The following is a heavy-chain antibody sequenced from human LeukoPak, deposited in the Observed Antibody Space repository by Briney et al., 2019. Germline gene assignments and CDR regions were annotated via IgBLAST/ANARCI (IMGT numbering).Heavy chain of an antibody. Sequence: ASVKVSCKASGYSFTSYGISWVRQAPGQGLEWMGRINVYNGNTNYAQKFQGRVTMTRDTSISTAYMELSRLRSDDTAVYYCARSYYYDTTGYTHDDAFDIWGQGTMVTVSS. CDR2: INVYNGNT. D-gene: IGHD3-22*01. J-gene: IGHJ3*02. CDR3: ARSYYYDTTGYTHDDAFDI. CDR1: GYSFTSYG. V-gene: IGHV1-18*01.